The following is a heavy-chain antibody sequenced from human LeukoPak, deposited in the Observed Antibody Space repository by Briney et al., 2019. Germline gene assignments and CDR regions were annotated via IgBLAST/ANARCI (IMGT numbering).Heavy chain of an antibody. J-gene: IGHJ4*02. CDR3: ARDGGYYYDSSGYPDY. D-gene: IGHD3-22*01. CDR1: GYSFTEHG. Sequence: ASVKVSCKASGYSFTEHGISWVRQAPGQGLEWMGWISTYSGNTNYAQNLQGRVTMTTDTTTSTVYMELRSLRSDDTAVYYCARDGGYYYDSSGYPDYWGQGTLVTVSS. V-gene: IGHV1-18*01. CDR2: ISTYSGNT.